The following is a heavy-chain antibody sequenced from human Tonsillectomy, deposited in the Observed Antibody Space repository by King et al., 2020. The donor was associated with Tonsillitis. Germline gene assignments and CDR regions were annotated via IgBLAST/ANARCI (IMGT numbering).Heavy chain of an antibody. J-gene: IGHJ4*02. CDR3: ARWGLTNYDSSGYYYPFDY. CDR2: IYPDDSDT. V-gene: IGHV5-51*01. Sequence: QLVQSGAEVQKAGESLKISCKGSGYSFATYWIGWVRQMPGKGLEWMGLIYPDDSDTRYSPSFQGQVTISADKSINTAYLQWSSLKASDTAIYYCARWGLTNYDSSGYYYPFDYWGQGTLVTVSS. D-gene: IGHD3-22*01. CDR1: GYSFATYW.